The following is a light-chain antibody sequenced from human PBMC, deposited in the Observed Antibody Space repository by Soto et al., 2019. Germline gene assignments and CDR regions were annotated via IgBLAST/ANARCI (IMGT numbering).Light chain of an antibody. CDR1: QSVITN. Sequence: EIVMTQSPVTLSVSPGERASLSCRASQSVITNLAWYQQNPGQPPRLLVYGASTRAAGVPARFSASGSGTDFTLIISSLQSEDSALYYRQQYRDWPWTFGQGTKVEIK. J-gene: IGKJ1*01. CDR2: GAS. CDR3: QQYRDWPWT. V-gene: IGKV3-15*01.